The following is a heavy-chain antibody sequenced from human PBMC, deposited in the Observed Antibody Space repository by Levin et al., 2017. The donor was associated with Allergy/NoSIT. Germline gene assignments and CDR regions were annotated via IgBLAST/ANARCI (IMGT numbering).Heavy chain of an antibody. V-gene: IGHV3-23*01. CDR1: GFTFSNSA. J-gene: IGHJ4*02. CDR3: AKETGGSGWYTVDY. Sequence: TGESLKISCAASGFTFSNSAMDWVRQAPGEGLQWVSAIRPTGDRTYYTDSVKGRFTISRDNSRNTVYLQMNNLRAEDTAKYYCAKETGGSGWYTVDYWGRGTLVTVS. D-gene: IGHD6-13*01. CDR2: IRPTGDRT.